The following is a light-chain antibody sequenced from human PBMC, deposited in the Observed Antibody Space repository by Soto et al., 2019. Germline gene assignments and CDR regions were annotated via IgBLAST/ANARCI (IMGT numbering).Light chain of an antibody. CDR3: QSYDTSLGGSI. CDR1: KSNLGADYD. Sequence: QTVVTQPPSVSGAPGQRVTISCTGSKSNLGADYDVHWYQHLPGTAPKLLIYINTNRPSGVPDRFSGSKSGTSASLAITGLQAEDEADYYCQSYDTSLGGSIFGGGTKLTVL. V-gene: IGLV1-40*01. J-gene: IGLJ2*01. CDR2: INT.